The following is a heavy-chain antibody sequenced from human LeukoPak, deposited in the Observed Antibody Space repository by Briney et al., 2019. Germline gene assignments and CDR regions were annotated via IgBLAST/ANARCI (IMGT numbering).Heavy chain of an antibody. Sequence: GGSLRLSCAASEFIFSSYWMSWVRQAPGKGLEWVANIKQDGSEKYYVDSVKGRFTISRDNAKNSLYLQMNSLRAEDTAVYYCARDRTAAGWGQGTLVTVSS. CDR3: ARDRTAAG. D-gene: IGHD6-13*01. V-gene: IGHV3-7*03. CDR2: IKQDGSEK. J-gene: IGHJ4*02. CDR1: EFIFSSYW.